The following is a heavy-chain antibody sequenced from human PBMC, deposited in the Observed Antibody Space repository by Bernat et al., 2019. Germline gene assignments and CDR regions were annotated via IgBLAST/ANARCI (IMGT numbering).Heavy chain of an antibody. CDR2: ISSSGRTI. V-gene: IGHV3-11*01. J-gene: IGHJ4*02. Sequence: QVQLVESGGGLVKPGGSLRLSCAASGFTFSDYYMSWIRQAPGKGLEWVSYISSSGRTIYYADSVKGRFTISRDNAKNSLYLQMNSLRAEDTAVYYCARDRDYDFCSCYYHTDYWCQGTLLTVSS. CDR1: GFTFSDYY. D-gene: IGHD3-3*01. CDR3: ARDRDYDFCSCYYHTDY.